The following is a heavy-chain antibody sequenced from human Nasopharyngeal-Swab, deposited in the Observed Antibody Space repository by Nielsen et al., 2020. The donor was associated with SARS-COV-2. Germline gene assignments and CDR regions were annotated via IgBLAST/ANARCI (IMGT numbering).Heavy chain of an antibody. V-gene: IGHV3-23*01. CDR3: ARHSYSSSWGYYYYGMDV. CDR1: GFTFSSYA. CDR2: ISGSGGST. J-gene: IGHJ6*02. D-gene: IGHD6-13*01. Sequence: GESLKISCAASGFTFSSYAMSWVRQAPGKGLEWVSAISGSGGSTSYADSVKGRFTISRDNSKNTLYLQMNSLRAEDTAVYYCARHSYSSSWGYYYYGMDVWGQGTTVTVSS.